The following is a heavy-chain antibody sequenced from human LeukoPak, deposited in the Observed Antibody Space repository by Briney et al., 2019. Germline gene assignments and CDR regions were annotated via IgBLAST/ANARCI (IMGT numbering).Heavy chain of an antibody. CDR1: GFTFKIYG. V-gene: IGHV3-23*01. Sequence: GGSLRHSCAASGFTFKIYGMSWVRQAPPKGLEWVASVGSGDDIHYADSVKGLLTVSRDDAKNTVYLQMNSLRAEDTAIYFCAKDATPRNSIWDNFVSWGQGNLVTVSS. J-gene: IGHJ4*02. CDR2: VGSGDDI. CDR3: AKDATPRNSIWDNFVS. D-gene: IGHD1-7*01.